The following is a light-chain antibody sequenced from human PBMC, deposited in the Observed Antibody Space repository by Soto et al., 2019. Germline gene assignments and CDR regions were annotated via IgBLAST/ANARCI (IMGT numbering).Light chain of an antibody. V-gene: IGKV1-33*01. CDR3: QQYEHLPT. CDR2: DAS. CDR1: QNMNNY. Sequence: DIDVTQTPSSLSASVGDRVTITCEASQNMNNYLNGYQQKSGRAPKLLIYDASNLEAGVTSRFRGSGSGTDFTFTISRLQPEDIATYYCQQYEHLPTFGQGARLEIK. J-gene: IGKJ5*01.